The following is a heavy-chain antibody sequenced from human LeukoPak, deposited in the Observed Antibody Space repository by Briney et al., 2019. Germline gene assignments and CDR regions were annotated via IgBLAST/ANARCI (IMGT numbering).Heavy chain of an antibody. CDR2: ISSSSSYI. Sequence: GGSLRLSCAASGFTFSSYSMNWVRQAPGKGLEWDSSISSSSSYIYYADSVKGRFTISRDNAKNSLYLQMNSLRAEDTAVYYCARDQERNAVAGTLGYWGQGTLVTVSS. J-gene: IGHJ4*02. CDR3: ARDQERNAVAGTLGY. V-gene: IGHV3-21*01. CDR1: GFTFSSYS. D-gene: IGHD6-19*01.